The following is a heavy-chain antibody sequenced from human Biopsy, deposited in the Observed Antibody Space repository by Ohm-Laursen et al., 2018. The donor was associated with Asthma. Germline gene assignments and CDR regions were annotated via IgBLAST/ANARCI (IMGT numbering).Heavy chain of an antibody. CDR2: ISYTGSA. V-gene: IGHV4-39*02. CDR3: ARAVSGSSYWYFDL. Sequence: GTLSLTCTVSGGSMSSSSYYWGWIRQPPGKGLEWMGSISYTGSAYHNPSLKSRVTISVDTSKNHFSLKLSSVTAADTAVYYCARAVSGSSYWYFDLWGRGDLVTVSS. D-gene: IGHD6-6*01. J-gene: IGHJ2*01. CDR1: GGSMSSSSYY.